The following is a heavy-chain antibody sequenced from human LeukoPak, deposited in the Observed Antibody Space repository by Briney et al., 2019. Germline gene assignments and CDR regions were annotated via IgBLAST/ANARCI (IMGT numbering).Heavy chain of an antibody. Sequence: QPGGSLRLSCAASGFIFSSYTLTWVRQAPGKGLEWVSAISGSGSSTYYADSVKGRFTISGDNSKNTLYLQMDSLRAEDTAIYYCAKGSSYYSYDYWGQGTLVTVSS. CDR2: ISGSGSST. CDR3: AKGSSYYSYDY. CDR1: GFIFSSYT. V-gene: IGHV3-23*01. D-gene: IGHD4-11*01. J-gene: IGHJ4*02.